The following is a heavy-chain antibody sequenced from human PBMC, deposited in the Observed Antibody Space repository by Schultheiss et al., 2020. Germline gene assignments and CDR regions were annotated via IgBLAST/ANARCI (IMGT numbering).Heavy chain of an antibody. D-gene: IGHD3-10*01. J-gene: IGHJ4*02. CDR1: GFTFDDYG. CDR2: INWNGGST. CDR3: ARDSLRVRAYSQEPGSLDY. Sequence: GGSLRLSCAASGFTFDDYGMSWVRQAPGKGLEWVSGINWNGGSTGYADSVKGRFTISRDNAKNSLYLQMNSLRAEDTALYYCARDSLRVRAYSQEPGSLDYWGQGTLVTVSS. V-gene: IGHV3-20*04.